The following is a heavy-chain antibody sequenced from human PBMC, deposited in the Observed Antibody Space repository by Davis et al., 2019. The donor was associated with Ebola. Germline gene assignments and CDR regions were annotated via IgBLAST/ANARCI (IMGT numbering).Heavy chain of an antibody. CDR3: SNWNYAHFDY. CDR2: IKKKTDGGTA. CDR1: GFTFSNAW. Sequence: GESLKISCAASGFTFSNAWMTWVRQAPGKGLEWVGRIKKKTDGGTADYAAPVKGRFTISRDDSKNTLYLQMDSLKTDDTAVYYCSNWNYAHFDYWGQGTLVTVSS. D-gene: IGHD1-7*01. V-gene: IGHV3-15*01. J-gene: IGHJ4*02.